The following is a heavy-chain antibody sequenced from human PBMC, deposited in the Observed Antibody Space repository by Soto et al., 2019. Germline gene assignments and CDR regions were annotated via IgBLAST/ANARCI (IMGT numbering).Heavy chain of an antibody. D-gene: IGHD4-17*01. V-gene: IGHV4-34*01. CDR3: ASTEYYFDY. CDR2: INHSGST. CDR1: GGSFSGYY. J-gene: IGHJ4*02. Sequence: SETLSLTCAVYGGSFSGYYWSWIRQPPGKGLEWIGEINHSGSTNYNPSLKSRVTISVDTSKNQFSLKLSSVTAADTAVYYCASTEYYFDYWGQGTLVTVSS.